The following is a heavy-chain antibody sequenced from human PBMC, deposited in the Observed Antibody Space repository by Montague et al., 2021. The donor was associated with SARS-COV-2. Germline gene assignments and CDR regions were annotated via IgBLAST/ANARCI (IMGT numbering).Heavy chain of an antibody. Sequence: SETLSLTCTVPSAGTGTWNSGADRKSTRLKSSHQRNTYAVFSINNNTSLKSRVTISVDTSKNQFSLKLSSVTAADTVAYYCARHGCSSGRHRCGFDPWGQGTLVTVSS. D-gene: IGHD6-19*01. V-gene: IGHV4-59*08. J-gene: IGHJ5*02. CDR2: TYAVFSI. CDR3: ARHGCSSGRHRCGFDP. CDR1: SAGTGTWN.